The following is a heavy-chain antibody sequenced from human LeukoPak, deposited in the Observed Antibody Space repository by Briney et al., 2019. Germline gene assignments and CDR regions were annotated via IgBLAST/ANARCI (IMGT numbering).Heavy chain of an antibody. Sequence: SETLSLTCAVYGGSFSGYYWSWIRQPPGKGLEWIGEINHSGSTNYNPSLKSRVTITVDTSKNQFSLKPSSVTAADTAVYYCARGSLVVVVAATPNFFDYWGQGTLVTVSS. V-gene: IGHV4-34*01. CDR2: INHSGST. J-gene: IGHJ4*02. CDR1: GGSFSGYY. CDR3: ARGSLVVVVAATPNFFDY. D-gene: IGHD2-15*01.